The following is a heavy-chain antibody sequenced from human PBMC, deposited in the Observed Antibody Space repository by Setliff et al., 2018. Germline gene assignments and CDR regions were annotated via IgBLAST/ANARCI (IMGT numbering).Heavy chain of an antibody. Sequence: PSETLSLTCTVSGGSISSHYWSWIRQPPGKGLEWIGYIYYRGSTYYNPSLKSRVTISVDTSKNQFSLKLSSVTAGDTAVYYCAREGSDDSIRFYGMDVWGQGTTVTVSS. V-gene: IGHV4-30-4*08. J-gene: IGHJ6*02. CDR1: GGSISSHY. D-gene: IGHD3-22*01. CDR3: AREGSDDSIRFYGMDV. CDR2: IYYRGST.